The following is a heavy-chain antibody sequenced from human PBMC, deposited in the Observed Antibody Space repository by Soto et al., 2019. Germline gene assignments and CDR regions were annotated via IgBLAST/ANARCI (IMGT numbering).Heavy chain of an antibody. CDR2: ISSSSSYT. V-gene: IGHV3-11*05. J-gene: IGHJ5*02. CDR3: ARVDYGDPKEFDP. D-gene: IGHD4-17*01. CDR1: GFTFSDYY. Sequence: QVQLVESGGGLVKPGGSLRLSCAASGFTFSDYYMSWMRQAPGKGLEWVSYISSSSSYTNYADSVKGRFTISRDNAKNPLYRQMNSLRAEDTAVYYCARVDYGDPKEFDPWGQGTLVTVSA.